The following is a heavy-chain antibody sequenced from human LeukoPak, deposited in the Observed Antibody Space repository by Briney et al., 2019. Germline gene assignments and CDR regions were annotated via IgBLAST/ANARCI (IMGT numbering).Heavy chain of an antibody. Sequence: ASQTLSLTCTVSGGSITSGSYYWSWIRQPPGKGLEWIGEINHSGSTNYNPSLKSRVTISVDTSKNQFSLKLSSVTAADTAFYYCASQGHHGKIVGTTLSYFYMDVWGKGTTVTVSS. V-gene: IGHV4-39*07. CDR1: GGSITSGSYY. D-gene: IGHD1-26*01. CDR3: ASQGHHGKIVGTTLSYFYMDV. J-gene: IGHJ6*03. CDR2: INHSGST.